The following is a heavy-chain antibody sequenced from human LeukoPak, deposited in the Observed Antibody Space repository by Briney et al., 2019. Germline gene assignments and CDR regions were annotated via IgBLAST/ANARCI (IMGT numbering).Heavy chain of an antibody. CDR2: IYPGDSDT. CDR3: ARARYCSGGSCYAEY. D-gene: IGHD2-15*01. J-gene: IGHJ4*02. CDR1: GYSFATYW. V-gene: IGHV5-51*01. Sequence: GESLKISCKGSGYSFATYWIGWVRQMPGKGLEWMGIIYPGDSDTRYSPSFQGQVTISADKSISTAYLQWSSLKASDTAMYYCARARYCSGGSCYAEYWGQGTLVTVSS.